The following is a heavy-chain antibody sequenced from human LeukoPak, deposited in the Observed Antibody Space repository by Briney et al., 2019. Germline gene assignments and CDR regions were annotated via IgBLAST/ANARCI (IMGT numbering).Heavy chain of an antibody. CDR1: GFTFSSYA. J-gene: IGHJ6*02. Sequence: GGSLRLSCAASGFTFSSYAMHWVRQAPGRGLEWVAVRSYDGSNKYYADSVKGRFTISRDNSKNTLYLQMNSLRAEDTAVYYCARAHYYDSSGYYWTYYYYGMDVWGQGTTVTVSS. CDR2: RSYDGSNK. V-gene: IGHV3-30-3*01. D-gene: IGHD3-22*01. CDR3: ARAHYYDSSGYYWTYYYYGMDV.